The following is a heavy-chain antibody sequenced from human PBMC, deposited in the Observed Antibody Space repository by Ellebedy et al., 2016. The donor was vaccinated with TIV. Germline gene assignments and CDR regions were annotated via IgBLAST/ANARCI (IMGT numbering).Heavy chain of an antibody. V-gene: IGHV3-15*01. J-gene: IGHJ4*02. Sequence: GGSLRLXXAASGFIFSDAWISWVRQAPGKGLEWVGRIKGKADGATRDFASPVKGRFSISRDDSKNTVSLQMDGLKTEDTAVYYCAAGTGNSDFDYWGPGNPGHRLF. CDR2: IKGKADGATR. D-gene: IGHD1-1*01. CDR3: AAGTGNSDFDY. CDR1: GFIFSDAW.